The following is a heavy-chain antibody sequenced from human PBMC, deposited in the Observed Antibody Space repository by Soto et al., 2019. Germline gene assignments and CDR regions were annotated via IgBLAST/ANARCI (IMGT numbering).Heavy chain of an antibody. Sequence: PGGSLRLSCAPSGFTFSSFAMHWVRQTPGKGLEWVAAIYYDGSNKYYADSVKGRFTISRDNSKNTLYLQMNRLRAEDTALYYCARNLNSFDYWGQGTLVTVSS. CDR1: GFTFSSFA. V-gene: IGHV3-33*01. CDR3: ARNLNSFDY. J-gene: IGHJ4*02. CDR2: IYYDGSNK. D-gene: IGHD1-7*01.